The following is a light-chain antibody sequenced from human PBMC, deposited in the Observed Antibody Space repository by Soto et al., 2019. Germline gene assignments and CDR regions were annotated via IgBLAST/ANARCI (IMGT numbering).Light chain of an antibody. CDR2: SAS. Sequence: QLTSTPAVLSASVGDTVTITCRASQALSNYLAWYQQKPGKAPDLLIYSASTLQSGVPSRFSGSGSETEFSLTIRALQPEDFATYYCQQLSRYPLTFGGGTKVDIK. CDR3: QQLSRYPLT. V-gene: IGKV1-9*01. CDR1: QALSNY. J-gene: IGKJ4*01.